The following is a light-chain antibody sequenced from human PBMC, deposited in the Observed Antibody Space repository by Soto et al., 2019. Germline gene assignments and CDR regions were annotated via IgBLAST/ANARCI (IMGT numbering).Light chain of an antibody. J-gene: IGLJ1*01. CDR3: SSFRSSSTSYA. CDR2: DVS. CDR1: SSDIGDSNY. V-gene: IGLV2-14*03. Sequence: TKPAWGTGVPVHSITIFCKETSSDIGDSNYVSWYQQHPGKAPKLVIYDVSNRHSGVSNRFSGSKSANTASLTISGLQAEDEADYYCSSFRSSSTSYAFVTGTKVTVL.